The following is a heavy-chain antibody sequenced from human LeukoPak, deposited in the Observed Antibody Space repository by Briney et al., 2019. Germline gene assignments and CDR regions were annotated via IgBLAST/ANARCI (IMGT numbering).Heavy chain of an antibody. CDR3: ARDGYCSSTSCYIFDY. CDR2: IWYDGSNK. V-gene: IGHV3-33*01. J-gene: IGHJ4*02. D-gene: IGHD2-2*03. Sequence: GGSLRLSCAASGFTFSSYGMHWVRQAPGKGLEWVAVIWYDGSNKYYADSVKGRFTISRDNSKNTLYLQMNSLRAEDTAVYYCARDGYCSSTSCYIFDYWGQGTLVTVSS. CDR1: GFTFSSYG.